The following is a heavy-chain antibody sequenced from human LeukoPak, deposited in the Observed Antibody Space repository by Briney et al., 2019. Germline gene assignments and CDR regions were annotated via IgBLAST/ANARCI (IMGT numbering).Heavy chain of an antibody. CDR2: ITWNSGSI. V-gene: IGHV3-9*01. Sequence: GRSLRLSCAASGFTFEDHAMHWVRQAPGKGLEWVSGITWNSGSIAYADSVKGRFTISRDNAKNSLYLQMNSLRAEDTAVYYCARTPSSFWSGYGYFDYWGQGTLVTVSS. CDR3: ARTPSSFWSGYGYFDY. J-gene: IGHJ4*02. CDR1: GFTFEDHA. D-gene: IGHD3-3*01.